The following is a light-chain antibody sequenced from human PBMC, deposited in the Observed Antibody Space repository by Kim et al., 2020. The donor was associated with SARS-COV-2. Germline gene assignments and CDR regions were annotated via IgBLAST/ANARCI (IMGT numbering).Light chain of an antibody. V-gene: IGKV1D-16*01. CDR3: QQHDSYPRT. CDR1: QAISSG. CDR2: AAS. Sequence: IQMTQSPSSLSASVGDRVTISCRASQAISSGLAWYQLKPGKAPKWLIYAASSLQSGVPSRFSGSGSGTEFTLTISSLQPEDFATYYCQQHDSYPRTFGQGTQVDIK. J-gene: IGKJ1*01.